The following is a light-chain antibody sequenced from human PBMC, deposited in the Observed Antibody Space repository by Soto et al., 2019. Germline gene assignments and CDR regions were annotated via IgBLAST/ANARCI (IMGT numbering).Light chain of an antibody. V-gene: IGKV1-9*01. CDR3: PQVNAYPWT. CDR2: AAS. Sequence: DIQLTQSPSFLSASVGDRVTMACRASQGIGSYLAWYQQKPGKAPKLLIYAASTLQSGVPSRFSGSGSGTEFTLTISSLQPEDFASYYCPQVNAYPWTFGQGTKVEIE. CDR1: QGIGSY. J-gene: IGKJ1*01.